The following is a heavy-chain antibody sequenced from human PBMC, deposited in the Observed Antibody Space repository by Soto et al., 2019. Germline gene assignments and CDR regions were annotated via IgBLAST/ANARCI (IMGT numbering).Heavy chain of an antibody. V-gene: IGHV4-61*08. CDR1: GASVSSAGYY. CDR2: IYYSGST. D-gene: IGHD4-17*01. Sequence: SETLSLTCTVSGASVSSAGYYWSWIRQPPGKGLEWIGYIYYSGSTNYNPSLKSRVTISVDTSKNQFSLKLSSVTAADTAVYYCARLTTPTPYHYYYGMDVWGQGTTVTVSS. CDR3: ARLTTPTPYHYYYGMDV. J-gene: IGHJ6*02.